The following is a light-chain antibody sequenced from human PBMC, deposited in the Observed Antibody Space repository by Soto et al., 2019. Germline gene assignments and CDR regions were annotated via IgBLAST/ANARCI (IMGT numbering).Light chain of an antibody. CDR1: QSVSRN. V-gene: IGKV3-15*01. CDR2: GAS. J-gene: IGKJ4*01. Sequence: ETVLTHSPGTLSLSPGKRATLSCRASQSVSRNLAWYQQKPGQAPRLLXYGASTRANGIPASFSVSGSGTEYTLTISSLQSEVFAVYDDQQYNNWPPLTFGGGTKVDI. CDR3: QQYNNWPPLT.